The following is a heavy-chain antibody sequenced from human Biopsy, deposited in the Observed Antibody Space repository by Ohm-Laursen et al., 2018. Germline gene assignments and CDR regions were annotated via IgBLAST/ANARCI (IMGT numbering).Heavy chain of an antibody. Sequence: TLSLTCTVSGGSISSDYWSWVRQTPGKGLEWIGYIYYSGSTNYNPSLKSRVTISVDTSKNQFSLRLNSVTAADTAVYYCARATNSTGWPYYYFYGMDVWGQGTTVTVSS. CDR1: GGSISSDY. J-gene: IGHJ6*02. CDR3: ARATNSTGWPYYYFYGMDV. D-gene: IGHD2/OR15-2a*01. CDR2: IYYSGST. V-gene: IGHV4-59*01.